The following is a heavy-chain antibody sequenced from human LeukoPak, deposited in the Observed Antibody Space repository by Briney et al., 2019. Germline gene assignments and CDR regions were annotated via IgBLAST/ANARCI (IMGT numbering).Heavy chain of an antibody. CDR2: IETDGDEK. D-gene: IGHD5-12*01. J-gene: IGHJ4*02. CDR1: GFTFSDYW. CDR3: ARDIPSGFYTPDY. Sequence: GGCLRLSCVASGFTFSDYWMSWVRQAPGMGLEWVANIETDGDEKNYVDSVKGRFTISRGNAKNSLYLQMNNLRDEDTALYYCARDIPSGFYTPDYWGQGTQVTVSS. V-gene: IGHV3-7*01.